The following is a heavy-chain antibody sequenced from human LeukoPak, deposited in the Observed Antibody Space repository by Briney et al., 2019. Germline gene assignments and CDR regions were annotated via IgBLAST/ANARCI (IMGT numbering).Heavy chain of an antibody. J-gene: IGHJ4*02. Sequence: GGSLRLSCAASGFTFSSYWMSWVRQAPGKGLEWVANIKQDGSEKYYVDSVKGRFTISRDNAKNSLYLQMNSLRAEDTAVYYCARDPSWGYPRRFDYWGQGTLVTVSS. V-gene: IGHV3-7*01. CDR3: ARDPSWGYPRRFDY. CDR1: GFTFSSYW. D-gene: IGHD7-27*01. CDR2: IKQDGSEK.